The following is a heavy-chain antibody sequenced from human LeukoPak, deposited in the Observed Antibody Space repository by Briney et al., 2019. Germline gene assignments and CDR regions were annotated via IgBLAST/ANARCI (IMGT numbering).Heavy chain of an antibody. J-gene: IGHJ3*02. CDR1: GFNFNTYT. Sequence: GGSLRLSCAASGFNFNTYTMNWVRQAPGKGLEWVSSISSDSSYIYYADAVHGRFTVSRDNAKYSLYLQMSSLRAEDTAVYYCARTSPLAEVGERRALDIWGRGTMVTVS. V-gene: IGHV3-21*01. CDR3: ARTSPLAEVGERRALDI. CDR2: ISSDSSYI. D-gene: IGHD6-13*01.